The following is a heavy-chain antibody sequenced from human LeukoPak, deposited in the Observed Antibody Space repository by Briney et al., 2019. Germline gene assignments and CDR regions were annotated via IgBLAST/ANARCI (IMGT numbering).Heavy chain of an antibody. CDR2: IYYSGST. J-gene: IGHJ4*02. CDR3: ARGARHTVVTPYYFDY. D-gene: IGHD4-23*01. Sequence: SETLSLTCTVSGGSISSSLYYWGWIRQPPGKGLEWIGYIYYSGSTNNPSLKSRVTISLETSKNQFSLKLSSVTAADTAVYYCARGARHTVVTPYYFDYWGQGTLVTVSS. V-gene: IGHV4-61*05. CDR1: GGSISSSLYY.